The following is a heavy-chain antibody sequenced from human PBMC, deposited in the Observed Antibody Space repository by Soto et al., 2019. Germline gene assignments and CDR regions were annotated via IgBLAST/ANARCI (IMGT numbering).Heavy chain of an antibody. CDR1: GFTFSDYS. CDR2: ISGRTSTI. CDR3: ARGWSTMAFDI. Sequence: GGSLRLSCAASGFTFSDYSMNWVRQAPGKGLEWVSFISGRTSTIYYADSVKGRFTISRDNAKNSLYLQMNSLRAEDTAVYYCARGWSTMAFDIWGQGTMVTVSS. D-gene: IGHD5-12*01. J-gene: IGHJ3*02. V-gene: IGHV3-48*04.